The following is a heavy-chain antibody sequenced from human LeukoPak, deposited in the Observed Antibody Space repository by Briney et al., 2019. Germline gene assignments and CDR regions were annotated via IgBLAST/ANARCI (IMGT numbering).Heavy chain of an antibody. CDR3: ARDSYSSSRNDY. Sequence: GGALRLSCTASGFTFSDYSMNWVRQAPGKGLEGVSSISRGSKTIYYSDSVKGRFTISRDNAKNSLYLQMNSLRTEDTAVYFCARDSYSSSRNDYWGQGTLVTVSS. J-gene: IGHJ4*02. V-gene: IGHV3-48*01. CDR2: ISRGSKTI. D-gene: IGHD6-13*01. CDR1: GFTFSDYS.